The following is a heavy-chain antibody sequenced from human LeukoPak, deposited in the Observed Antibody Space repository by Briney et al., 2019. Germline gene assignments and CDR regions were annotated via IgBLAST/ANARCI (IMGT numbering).Heavy chain of an antibody. CDR3: AKTLGDCSGGSCYSGVIDY. J-gene: IGHJ4*02. CDR1: GFTLSSYA. V-gene: IGHV3-23*01. CDR2: ISGSGGST. Sequence: GESLRLSCAASGFTLSSYAMSWVRQAPEKGLEWVSAISGSGGSTYYADSVKGRFTISRDNSKNTLYLQMNSLRAEDTAVYYCAKTLGDCSGGSCYSGVIDYWGQGTLVTVSS. D-gene: IGHD2-15*01.